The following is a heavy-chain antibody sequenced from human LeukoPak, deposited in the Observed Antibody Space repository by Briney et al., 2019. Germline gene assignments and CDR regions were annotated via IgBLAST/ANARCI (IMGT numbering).Heavy chain of an antibody. CDR1: GGSISSGDYY. V-gene: IGHV4-30-4*01. CDR3: ARAIVRFGELLYFDY. J-gene: IGHJ4*02. CDR2: IYYSGST. Sequence: SETLSLTCTVSGGSISSGDYYWSWIRQPPGKGLEWIGYIYYSGSTYYNPSLKSRVTISVDTSKNQFSLKLSSVTAADTAVYYCARAIVRFGELLYFDYWGQGTLVTVSS. D-gene: IGHD3-10*01.